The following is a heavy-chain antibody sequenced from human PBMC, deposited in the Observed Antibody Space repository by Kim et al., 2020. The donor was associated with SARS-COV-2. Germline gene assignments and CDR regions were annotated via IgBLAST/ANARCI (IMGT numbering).Heavy chain of an antibody. Sequence: GGSLRLSCAASGFTFSSYGMHWVRQAPGKGLEWVAVISYDGSNKYYADSVKGRFTISRDNSKNTLYLQMNSLRAEDTAVYYCAKDGSYGYLYFDYWGQGTLVTVSS. CDR1: GFTFSSYG. CDR2: ISYDGSNK. D-gene: IGHD5-18*01. J-gene: IGHJ4*02. V-gene: IGHV3-30*18. CDR3: AKDGSYGYLYFDY.